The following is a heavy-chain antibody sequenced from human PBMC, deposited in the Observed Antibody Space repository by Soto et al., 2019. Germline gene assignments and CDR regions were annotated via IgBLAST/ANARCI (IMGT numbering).Heavy chain of an antibody. J-gene: IGHJ3*02. CDR2: TYYRSKWYN. CDR3: ERGQAYDYVWETIIPAAFEI. V-gene: IGHV6-1*01. D-gene: IGHD3-16*01. CDR1: GDSVSSNSAA. Sequence: PSQTLSLTCAISGDSVSSNSAAWNWIRQSPSRGLEWLGRTYYRSKWYNDYAVSVKSRITINPDTSKNQFSLQLNSVTPEDTAVYYCERGQAYDYVWETIIPAAFEIWGQGAMVTVSS.